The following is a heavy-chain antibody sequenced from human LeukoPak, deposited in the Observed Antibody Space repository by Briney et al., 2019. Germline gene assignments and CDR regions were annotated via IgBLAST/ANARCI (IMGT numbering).Heavy chain of an antibody. V-gene: IGHV4-4*07. J-gene: IGHJ4*02. CDR1: GGSISSHY. CDR3: ARHSAISGSYGEDYFDY. Sequence: SETLSLTCTVSGGSISSHYWSWIRQPAGKGLEWIGRIYTSGSTNYNPSLKSRVTMSVDTSKNQFSLKLSSVTAADTAVYYCARHSAISGSYGEDYFDYWGQGTLVTVSS. D-gene: IGHD1-26*01. CDR2: IYTSGST.